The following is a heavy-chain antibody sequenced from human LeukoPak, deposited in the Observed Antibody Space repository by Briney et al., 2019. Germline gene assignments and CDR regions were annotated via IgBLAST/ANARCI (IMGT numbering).Heavy chain of an antibody. J-gene: IGHJ4*02. CDR3: ASDYSDYYFDY. Sequence: PSETLSLTCTVSVGSITSYYWSWIRQPPGKGLEWIGYIYYSGTTNYNPSLKSRVTISVDTSKNQFSLKLSSVTAADTAVYYCASDYSDYYFDYWGQGTLVTVSS. D-gene: IGHD4-11*01. CDR2: IYYSGTT. CDR1: VGSITSYY. V-gene: IGHV4-59*08.